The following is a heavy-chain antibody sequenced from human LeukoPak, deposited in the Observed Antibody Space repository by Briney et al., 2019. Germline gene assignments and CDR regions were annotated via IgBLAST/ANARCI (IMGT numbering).Heavy chain of an antibody. V-gene: IGHV3-23*01. J-gene: IGHJ4*02. CDR3: AKRFDY. CDR1: GFTFNNYA. CDR2: ITGSDGET. Sequence: PGGSLRIFCAASGFTFNNYAMSWVREVSGKGLEWVSAITGSDGETYYADSVKGRFTISRDISKNTLYLQMNSLRAEDTAVYYCAKRFDYWGQGTLVTVSS.